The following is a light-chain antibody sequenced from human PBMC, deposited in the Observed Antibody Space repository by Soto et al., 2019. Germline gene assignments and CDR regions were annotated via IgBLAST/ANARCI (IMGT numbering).Light chain of an antibody. J-gene: IGKJ5*01. Sequence: DIQMTPSPSSLSASVGDRVTITCQASQDISNYLNWYQQKPGKAPKLLIYDASNLETGVPSRFSGSGSGTVVTFTISSLQPEDIATYYCQQYYNLPTITFGQGTRLEIK. V-gene: IGKV1-33*01. CDR2: DAS. CDR3: QQYYNLPTIT. CDR1: QDISNY.